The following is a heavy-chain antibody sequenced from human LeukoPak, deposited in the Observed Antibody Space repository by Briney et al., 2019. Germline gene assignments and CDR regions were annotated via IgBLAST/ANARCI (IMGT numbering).Heavy chain of an antibody. Sequence: GGSLRLSCAASGFTFSDYYMSWIRQAPGKGLEWVSYISSSGSTIYYADSVKGRFTISRDNSRNTLYLQMDSLRSEDTAVYYCARDFFPVVDSTWYEIGYWGQGTLVTVSS. J-gene: IGHJ4*02. V-gene: IGHV3-11*04. CDR3: ARDFFPVVDSTWYEIGY. D-gene: IGHD2-21*01. CDR2: ISSSGSTI. CDR1: GFTFSDYY.